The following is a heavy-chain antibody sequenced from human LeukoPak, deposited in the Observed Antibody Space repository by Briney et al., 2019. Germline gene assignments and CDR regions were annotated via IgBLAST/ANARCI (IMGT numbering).Heavy chain of an antibody. J-gene: IGHJ4*02. D-gene: IGHD4-17*01. CDR1: GYTFTSYD. CDR3: ARGRWGNDYGDEGY. CDR2: MNPNSGNT. V-gene: IGHV1-8*01. Sequence: GPVKVSCKASGYTFTSYDINWVRQATGQGLEWMGWMNPNSGNTGYAQKFQGRVTMTRNTSISTAYMELSSLRSEDTAVYYCARGRWGNDYGDEGYWGQGTLVTVSS.